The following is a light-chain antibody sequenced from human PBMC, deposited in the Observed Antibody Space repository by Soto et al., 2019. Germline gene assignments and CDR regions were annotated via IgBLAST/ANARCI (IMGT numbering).Light chain of an antibody. V-gene: IGLV2-8*01. Sequence: QSALTQPPSASGSPGQSVTISCTGTSSDVGGYNYVSWYQKHPGKAPKLMIYEVSKRPSGVPDRFSGSKSGNTASLTVSGLQAEDEADYYCSSYAGSNNFVVFGGGTKVTV. CDR3: SSYAGSNNFVV. J-gene: IGLJ2*01. CDR1: SSDVGGYNY. CDR2: EVS.